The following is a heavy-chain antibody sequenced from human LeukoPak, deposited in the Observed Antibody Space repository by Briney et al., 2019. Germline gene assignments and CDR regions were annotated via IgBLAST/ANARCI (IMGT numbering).Heavy chain of an antibody. Sequence: QPGGSLRLSCAASGFSFSTDWMTWVRQAPGKGLEWVANIKGDESEKYYVDSAMGRFTISRDNAKNSLYLQMNSLRAEDTAVYYCATSGYSYALNYWGQGTLVTVSS. D-gene: IGHD2-2*03. CDR2: IKGDESEK. V-gene: IGHV3-7*01. CDR3: ATSGYSYALNY. J-gene: IGHJ1*01. CDR1: GFSFSTDW.